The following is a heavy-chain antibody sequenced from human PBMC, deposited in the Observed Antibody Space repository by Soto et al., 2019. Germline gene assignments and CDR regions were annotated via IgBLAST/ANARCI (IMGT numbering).Heavy chain of an antibody. CDR2: IYYSGST. CDR3: ARGGCSSTSCYSVGTNWFDP. Sequence: TLSLTCPVSGGSIRSGGYYWSWIRQHPGKGLEWIGYIYYSGSTYYNPSLKSRVTISVDTSKNQFSLKLSSVTAADTAVYYCARGGCSSTSCYSVGTNWFDPWGQGTLVTVSS. D-gene: IGHD2-2*01. V-gene: IGHV4-31*03. J-gene: IGHJ5*02. CDR1: GGSIRSGGYY.